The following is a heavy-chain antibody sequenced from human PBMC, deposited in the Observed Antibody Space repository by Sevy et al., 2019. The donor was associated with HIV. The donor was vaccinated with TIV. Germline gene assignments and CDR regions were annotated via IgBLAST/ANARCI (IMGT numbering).Heavy chain of an antibody. J-gene: IGHJ5*02. Sequence: GRSLRLSCAASGFTFSSYSMNWVRQAPGKGLEWVSYISSSSSTIYYADSVKGRFTISRDNAKNSLYLQMNSLRDEDTAVYYCARGAGRYSSSWNWFDPWGQGTLVTVSS. V-gene: IGHV3-48*02. CDR1: GFTFSSYS. CDR2: ISSSSSTI. D-gene: IGHD6-13*01. CDR3: ARGAGRYSSSWNWFDP.